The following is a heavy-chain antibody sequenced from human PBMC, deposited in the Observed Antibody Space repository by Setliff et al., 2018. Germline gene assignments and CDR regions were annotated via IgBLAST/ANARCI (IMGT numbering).Heavy chain of an antibody. D-gene: IGHD2-15*01. CDR1: GFTFNTHA. V-gene: IGHV3-33*03. CDR2: IWDDGGNK. CDR3: ARTCSGSGCYAGLES. Sequence: GGSLRLSCAASGFTFNTHAMHWVRQSPGKGLEWVAVIWDDGGNKYHAASVKGRFHIARDNSKNPLYLQMNSLRPEATAVYYCARTCSGSGCYAGLESWGQGTPVTVSS. J-gene: IGHJ4*02.